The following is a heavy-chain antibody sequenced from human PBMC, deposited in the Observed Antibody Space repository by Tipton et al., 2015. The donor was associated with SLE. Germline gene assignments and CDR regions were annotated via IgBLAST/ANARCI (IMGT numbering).Heavy chain of an antibody. Sequence: TLSLTCTVSGGSISGHYRSWIRQPPGKGLEWIAYIFHTGTTNYNPSLKSRVSISLDASKNQLSLKLTSVTAADTAVYYCARHIGYGQNWFDPWGQGTLVTVSS. J-gene: IGHJ5*02. D-gene: IGHD5-12*01. CDR2: IFHTGTT. CDR1: GGSISGHY. CDR3: ARHIGYGQNWFDP. V-gene: IGHV4-59*11.